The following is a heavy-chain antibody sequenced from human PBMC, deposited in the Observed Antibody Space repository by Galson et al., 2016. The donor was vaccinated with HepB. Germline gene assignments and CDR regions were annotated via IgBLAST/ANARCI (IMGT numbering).Heavy chain of an antibody. CDR2: ISSRSDTT. Sequence: SLRLSCAASGFTFSDYSMNWVRQAPGKGLEWVSYISSRSDTTYFADSVKGRFTISRDNEKNSLSLQMNSLRDEDTAVYYCARARVWEVVPTYYYKGMDVWGQGTTVTVSS. CDR3: ARARVWEVVPTYYYKGMDV. V-gene: IGHV3-48*02. CDR1: GFTFSDYS. J-gene: IGHJ6*02. D-gene: IGHD5-12*01.